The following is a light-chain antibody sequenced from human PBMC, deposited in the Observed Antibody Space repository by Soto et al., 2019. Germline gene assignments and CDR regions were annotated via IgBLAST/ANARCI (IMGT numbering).Light chain of an antibody. Sequence: ETVMTQSPATLSVSPGERATLSCRASQSVSSNVAWYRQKPGQAPRLLIYGASTRATGIPARFSGSGSGTEFTLTISSLQSEDFAVYYCQQYNNWPPVTFGQGTRLEIK. CDR1: QSVSSN. CDR2: GAS. J-gene: IGKJ5*01. CDR3: QQYNNWPPVT. V-gene: IGKV3-15*01.